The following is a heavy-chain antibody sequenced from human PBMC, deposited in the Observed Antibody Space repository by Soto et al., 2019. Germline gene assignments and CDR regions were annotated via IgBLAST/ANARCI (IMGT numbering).Heavy chain of an antibody. CDR1: GFTFSSYA. J-gene: IGHJ6*02. CDR2: ISFDGRNK. D-gene: IGHD6-13*01. Sequence: QAQLVESGGGVVQPGRSLRLSCAASGFTFSSYAMHWVRQATGKGLEWVAAISFDGRNKYYADSVKGRFTISRDNSKNTLYLQMTSLRAEDTTVYYCARDISTWSYYYGMDVWGQGTTVTVSS. V-gene: IGHV3-30*04. CDR3: ARDISTWSYYYGMDV.